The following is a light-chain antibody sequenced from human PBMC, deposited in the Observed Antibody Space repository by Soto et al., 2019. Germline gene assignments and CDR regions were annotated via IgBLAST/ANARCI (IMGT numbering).Light chain of an antibody. CDR2: DVS. V-gene: IGLV2-11*01. CDR3: CSYAGRDTIYV. Sequence: QSVLTQPRSVSGSPGQSGTISFTGTSTDVGGYNYVSWYQQHPGKVPKLMLYDVSKRPSGVPDRFSGSKSGNTASLTISGLQADDEADYYCCSYAGRDTIYVFGSGTELAVL. J-gene: IGLJ1*01. CDR1: STDVGGYNY.